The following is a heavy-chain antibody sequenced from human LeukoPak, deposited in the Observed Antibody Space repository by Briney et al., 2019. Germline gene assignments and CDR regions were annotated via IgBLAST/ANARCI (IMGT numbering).Heavy chain of an antibody. J-gene: IGHJ4*02. D-gene: IGHD5-24*01. CDR3: ATSPRHSYNY. CDR2: INHSGST. Sequence: PSETLSLTCAVYGGSFSGYYWSWIRQPPGKGLEWIGEINHSGSTNYNPSLKSRVTISVDTSKDQFSLKLSSVTAADTAVYYCATSPRHSYNYWGQGTLVTVSS. CDR1: GGSFSGYY. V-gene: IGHV4-34*01.